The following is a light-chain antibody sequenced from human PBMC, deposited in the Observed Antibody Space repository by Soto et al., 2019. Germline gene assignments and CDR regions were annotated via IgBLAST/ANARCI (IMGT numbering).Light chain of an antibody. V-gene: IGKV3-15*01. CDR3: QQDNNWPPYT. Sequence: EIVMTQSPATLSLSPGERATLSCRASQSSSINLAWYQQKPGQAPRLLIYGASTRATGVPARFSGSGSGTEFTLTISSLQSEDFAVYYCQQDNNWPPYTFGQGTKLEI. CDR1: QSSSIN. CDR2: GAS. J-gene: IGKJ2*01.